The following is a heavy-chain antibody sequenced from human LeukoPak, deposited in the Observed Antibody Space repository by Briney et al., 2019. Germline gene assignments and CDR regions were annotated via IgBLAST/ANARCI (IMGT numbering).Heavy chain of an antibody. CDR2: TSVYNGNT. CDR3: ARTARYCSGGSCSYYFDY. D-gene: IGHD2-15*01. CDR1: GYIFSSYG. V-gene: IGHV1-18*01. Sequence: ASVKVSFKASGYIFSSYGIGWVRQAPGQGFEWMGGTSVYNGNTNYAQKLQGRVTMTTDTSTSTVFMELKSLRSDDTAVYYCARTARYCSGGSCSYYFDYWGQGTLVTVSS. J-gene: IGHJ4*02.